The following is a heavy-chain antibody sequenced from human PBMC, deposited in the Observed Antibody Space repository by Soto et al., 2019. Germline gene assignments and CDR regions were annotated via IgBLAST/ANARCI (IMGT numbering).Heavy chain of an antibody. CDR1: GFTFSNAW. V-gene: IGHV3-15*07. CDR3: PPDPYFPTITARFDY. J-gene: IGHJ4*02. CDR2: VKSKNDGGTT. D-gene: IGHD3-9*01. Sequence: GGSLRLSSAASGFTFSNAWINWVRQTPGRGLEWVGRVKSKNDGGTTDFAAPVKGRFAISRDDSKNMVYLEMNSLQAEGTAMNSCPPDPYFPTITARFDYGGQGPLVTAS.